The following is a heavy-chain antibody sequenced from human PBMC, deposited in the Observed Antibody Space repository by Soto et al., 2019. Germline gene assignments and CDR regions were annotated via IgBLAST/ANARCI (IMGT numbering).Heavy chain of an antibody. CDR2: TSFDGSNE. J-gene: IGHJ3*01. CDR3: AKSVRYCLGSSCSPEAFDV. CDR1: GFTFSDSG. V-gene: IGHV3-30*18. D-gene: IGHD2-15*01. Sequence: QVQLVESGGGVVQPGRSLRLSCAASGFTFSDSGMHWVRQPPGKGLEWVAATSFDGSNEFYADSVKDRFTISRDNFKNTLYLQMNSLRPEDKAVYYCAKSVRYCLGSSCSPEAFDVWGQGTVVSVSS.